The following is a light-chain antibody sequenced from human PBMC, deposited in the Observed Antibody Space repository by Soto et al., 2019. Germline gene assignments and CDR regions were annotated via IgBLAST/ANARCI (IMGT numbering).Light chain of an antibody. CDR2: DTS. Sequence: IVLTQSPATLSVSPGERATLSCRASQSVSSLLAWYQQKPRQAPRLLIYDTSTRATGIPARFSVSGSGTDFTLTISSLQSEDFAIYYCQQYNIWPYTFGQGTKLEIK. CDR3: QQYNIWPYT. CDR1: QSVSSL. V-gene: IGKV3-15*01. J-gene: IGKJ2*01.